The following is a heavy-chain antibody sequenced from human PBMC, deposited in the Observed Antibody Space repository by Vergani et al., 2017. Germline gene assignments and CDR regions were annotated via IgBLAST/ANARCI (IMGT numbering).Heavy chain of an antibody. CDR1: DSSIMTNPY. CDR2: IHHSGDT. D-gene: IGHD3-10*01. V-gene: IGHV4-38-2*01. Sequence: QVQLQESGPGLVKPSETLTLTCDVSDSSIMTNPYWGWFRQSPGKGLEWIGCIHHSGDTHYNSPLKSGVSISIVSSSKFSLCLTSVAAADTAIYYCARHRVSGGFLPSSYICGMDGGDHGTTVTVSS. J-gene: IGHJ6*02. CDR3: ARHRVSGGFLPSSYICGMDG.